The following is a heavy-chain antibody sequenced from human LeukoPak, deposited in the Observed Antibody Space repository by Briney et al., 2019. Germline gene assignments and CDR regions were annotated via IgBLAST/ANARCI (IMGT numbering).Heavy chain of an antibody. CDR3: ASSLIVYGMDV. J-gene: IGHJ6*02. D-gene: IGHD2-21*01. CDR2: IYYSGST. V-gene: IGHV4-59*01. Sequence: SEPLSLTCTVSGGSISSYYWSWIRQPPGKGLEWIGYIYYSGSTTYNPSLKSRVTISVDTSKNQFSLKLSSVTAADTAVYYCASSLIVYGMDVWGQGTTVTVSS. CDR1: GGSISSYY.